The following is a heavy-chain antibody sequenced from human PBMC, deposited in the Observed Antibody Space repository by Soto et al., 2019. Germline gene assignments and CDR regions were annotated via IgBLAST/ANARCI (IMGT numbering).Heavy chain of an antibody. V-gene: IGHV3-74*01. D-gene: IGHD6-6*01. CDR2: IKSDGTAT. Sequence: GGSLRLSCAASGFTFSTYWMHWVRQVPGKGLVWVSRIKSDGTATTYADSVEGRFTISRDNVKNTVHLQMNSLRAEDTAVYYCARPEYSSSSYGMDVWGQGTTVTVSS. J-gene: IGHJ6*02. CDR3: ARPEYSSSSYGMDV. CDR1: GFTFSTYW.